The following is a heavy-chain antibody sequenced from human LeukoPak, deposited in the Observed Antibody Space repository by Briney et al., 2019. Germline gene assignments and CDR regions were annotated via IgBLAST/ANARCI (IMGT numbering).Heavy chain of an antibody. D-gene: IGHD6-19*01. CDR1: GFSFSSYA. Sequence: GGSLRLSCAASGFSFSSYAMSWVRQAPGKGLEWVSAITGSGSSTFYADAGKGRFTISKDNSKNTLYLQMNSLRAEDTAVYYCAKRVSGWYLVDYWGQGALVTVSS. J-gene: IGHJ4*02. V-gene: IGHV3-23*01. CDR2: ITGSGSST. CDR3: AKRVSGWYLVDY.